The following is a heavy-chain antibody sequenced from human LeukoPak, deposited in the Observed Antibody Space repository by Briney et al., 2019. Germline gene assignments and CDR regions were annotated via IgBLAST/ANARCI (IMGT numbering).Heavy chain of an antibody. D-gene: IGHD5-18*01. CDR3: AMTGGYSYGYYYYYMHV. J-gene: IGHJ6*03. Sequence: PSETLSLTCTVSGYSISSGYYWGWIRQPPGKGLEWIGSIYHSGSTYYNPSLKSRVTISVDTSKNQFSLKLSSVTAADTAVYYCAMTGGYSYGYYYYYMHVWGKGTTVTISS. CDR2: IYHSGST. CDR1: GYSISSGYY. V-gene: IGHV4-38-2*02.